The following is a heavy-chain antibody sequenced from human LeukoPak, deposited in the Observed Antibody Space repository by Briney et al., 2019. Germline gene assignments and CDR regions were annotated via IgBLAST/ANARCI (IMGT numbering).Heavy chain of an antibody. Sequence: SETLSLTCAVYGGSFSGYYWSWIRQPPGKGLEWIGEINHSGSTNYNPSLKSRVTISVDTSKNQFSLKLSSVTAADTAVYYCARGRRDIVVVVAATYDYWGQGSLVTVSS. CDR3: ARGRRDIVVVVAATYDY. D-gene: IGHD2-15*01. CDR1: GGSFSGYY. CDR2: INHSGST. V-gene: IGHV4-34*01. J-gene: IGHJ4*02.